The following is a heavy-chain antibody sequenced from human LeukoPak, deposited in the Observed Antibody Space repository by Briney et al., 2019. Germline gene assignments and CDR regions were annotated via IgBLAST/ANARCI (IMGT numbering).Heavy chain of an antibody. CDR2: INHSGST. CDR3: ARAVAGQYYFDY. CDR1: GGSFSGYY. D-gene: IGHD6-19*01. J-gene: IGHJ4*02. V-gene: IGHV4-34*01. Sequence: SETLSLTCAVYGGSFSGYYWSWIRQPPGKGLEWIGEINHSGSTNYNPSLKSRVTISADTSKNQFSLKPSSVTAADTAVYYCARAVAGQYYFDYWGQGTLVTVSS.